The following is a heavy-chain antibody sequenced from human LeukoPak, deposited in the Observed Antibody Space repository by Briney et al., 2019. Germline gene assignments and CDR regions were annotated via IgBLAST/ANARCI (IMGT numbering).Heavy chain of an antibody. Sequence: GGSLRLSCAASGFTFSSYSMNWVRQAPGKGLGWVSSISSSSSYIYYADSVKGRFTISRDNAKNSLYLQMNSLRAEDTAVYYCASEIVRGRGRNWFDPWGQGTLVTVSS. V-gene: IGHV3-21*01. CDR2: ISSSSSYI. D-gene: IGHD3-10*02. CDR1: GFTFSSYS. CDR3: ASEIVRGRGRNWFDP. J-gene: IGHJ5*02.